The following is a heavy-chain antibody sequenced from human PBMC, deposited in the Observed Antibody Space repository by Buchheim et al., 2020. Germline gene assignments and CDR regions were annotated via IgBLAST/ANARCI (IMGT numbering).Heavy chain of an antibody. D-gene: IGHD3-10*01. Sequence: QVQLVESGGGVVQPGRSLRLSCAASGFTFSSYAMHWVRQAPGKGLEWVAVISYDGSNKYYADSVKGRFTIPRDNSKNTLYLQMNSLRAEDMAVYYCARSYYYGSGSYPDYWGQGTL. CDR1: GFTFSSYA. CDR2: ISYDGSNK. J-gene: IGHJ4*02. V-gene: IGHV3-30*04. CDR3: ARSYYYGSGSYPDY.